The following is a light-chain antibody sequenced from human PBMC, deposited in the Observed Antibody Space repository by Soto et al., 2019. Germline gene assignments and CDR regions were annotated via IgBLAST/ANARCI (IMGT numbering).Light chain of an antibody. CDR2: DVS. Sequence: QSALTQPRSVSGSPGQSVTISCTGTSTDVGTYNYVSWYQHHPGKAPQLMIYDVSKRPSGVPDRFSGSKSANTASLTISGLQAEDEADYYCCSYAGTYTLIFGGGTKVTVL. CDR3: CSYAGTYTLI. J-gene: IGLJ2*01. CDR1: STDVGTYNY. V-gene: IGLV2-11*01.